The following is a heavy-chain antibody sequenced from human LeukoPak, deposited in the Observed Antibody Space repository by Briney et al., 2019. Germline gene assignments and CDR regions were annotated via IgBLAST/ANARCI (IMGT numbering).Heavy chain of an antibody. V-gene: IGHV3-33*01. CDR1: GFTFSSYG. CDR2: IWYDGSNK. Sequence: QPGRSLRLSCAASGFTFSSYGMHWVRQAPGKGLEWVAVIWYDGSNKYYADSVKGRFTISRDNSKNTLYLQMNSLRAEDTAVYYCARGRWDIVLMVYAILDYWGLGTLVTVSS. D-gene: IGHD2-8*01. J-gene: IGHJ4*02. CDR3: ARGRWDIVLMVYAILDY.